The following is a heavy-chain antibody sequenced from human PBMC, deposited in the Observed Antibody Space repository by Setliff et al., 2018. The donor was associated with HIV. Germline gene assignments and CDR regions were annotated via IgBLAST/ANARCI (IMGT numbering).Heavy chain of an antibody. J-gene: IGHJ4*01. CDR1: GASFNAYF. CDR2: VIQGGAT. D-gene: IGHD3-9*01. V-gene: IGHV4-34*12. CDR3: ARTRDKYYDILTPAYYIDY. Sequence: SETLSLTCAVYGASFNAYFWTWIRQPPGKGLEWIGEVIQGGATNYNPSLKSRLTMSVDTSKNQFSLKLTSVTAADTAVYYCARTRDKYYDILTPAYYIDYWGHGTLVTVSS.